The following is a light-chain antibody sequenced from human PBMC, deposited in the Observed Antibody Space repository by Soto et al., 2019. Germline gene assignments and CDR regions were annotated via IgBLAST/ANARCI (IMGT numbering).Light chain of an antibody. CDR3: QVWDISSGHVV. CDR1: NIGSKS. V-gene: IGLV3-21*01. Sequence: SYELTQPPSVSVAPGKTASVACGGSNIGSKSVHWYQKKSGQAPVLVMYYDSDRPSGIPERFSGSNSGNTATLPISGVAAGDEADYYCQVWDISSGHVVFGGGTKLTVL. J-gene: IGLJ3*02. CDR2: YDS.